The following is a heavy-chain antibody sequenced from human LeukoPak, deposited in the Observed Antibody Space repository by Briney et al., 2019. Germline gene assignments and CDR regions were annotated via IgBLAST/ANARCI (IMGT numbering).Heavy chain of an antibody. CDR3: ARDPRGYDSSGYYGY. D-gene: IGHD3-22*01. V-gene: IGHV3-21*01. J-gene: IGHJ4*02. CDR2: ISSSSSYI. Sequence: GGSLRLSCAASGFTFSSYSMNWVRQAPGKGLEWVSSISSSSSYIYYVDSVKGRFTISRDNAKNSLYLQMNSLRAEDTAVYYCARDPRGYDSSGYYGYWGQGTLVTVSS. CDR1: GFTFSSYS.